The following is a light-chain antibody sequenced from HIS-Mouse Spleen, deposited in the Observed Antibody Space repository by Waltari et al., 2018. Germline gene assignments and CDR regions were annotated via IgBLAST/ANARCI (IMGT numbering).Light chain of an antibody. J-gene: IGLJ2*01. Sequence: SYELTQPPSVSVSPGQTARITCPGEALPKKYAYWYQQKSGQAPVLVIYEDSKRPSGIPERFSGSSSGTMATLTISGAQVEDEADYYCYSTDSSGNHVVFGGGTKLTVL. V-gene: IGLV3-10*01. CDR1: ALPKKY. CDR3: YSTDSSGNHVV. CDR2: EDS.